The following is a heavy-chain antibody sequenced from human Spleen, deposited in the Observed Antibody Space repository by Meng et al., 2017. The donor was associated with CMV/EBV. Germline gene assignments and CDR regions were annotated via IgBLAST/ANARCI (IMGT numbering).Heavy chain of an antibody. CDR1: GFTFNRYW. V-gene: IGHV3-74*01. CDR2: INSDGSIT. J-gene: IGHJ4*02. Sequence: CAASGFTFNRYWMYWVRQAPGKGLMWVSRINSDGSITDYADSVKGRFTISRDNAKNTVYLQMHSLRAEDTATYYCVRYISGWYYLDYWGQGTLVTVSS. CDR3: VRYISGWYYLDY. D-gene: IGHD6-19*01.